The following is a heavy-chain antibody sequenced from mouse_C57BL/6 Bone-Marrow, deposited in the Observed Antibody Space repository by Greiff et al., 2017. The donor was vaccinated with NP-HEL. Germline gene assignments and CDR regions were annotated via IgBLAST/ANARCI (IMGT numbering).Heavy chain of an antibody. Sequence: VHLKESGPELVKPGASVKMSCKASGYTFTDYNMHWVKQSHGKSLEWIGYINPNNGGTSYNQTFKGKATLTVNKSSSTAYMALRSLTSEDSAVYYCAREKRDVRIAYWGQGTLVTVSA. CDR3: AREKRDVRIAY. CDR2: INPNNGGT. D-gene: IGHD3-3*01. V-gene: IGHV1-22*01. CDR1: GYTFTDYN. J-gene: IGHJ3*01.